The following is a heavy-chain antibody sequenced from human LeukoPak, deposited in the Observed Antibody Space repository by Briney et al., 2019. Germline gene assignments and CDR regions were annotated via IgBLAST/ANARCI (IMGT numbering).Heavy chain of an antibody. D-gene: IGHD3-22*01. CDR1: GGSISSYY. J-gene: IGHJ1*01. Sequence: PSETLSLTCTVSGGSISSYYWSWIRQPPGKGLEWIGYIYYSGSTNYNPSLKSRVTISVDTSKNQSSLKLSSVTAADTAVYYCASQPYYYDSSGYYYPTPEYFQHWGQGTLVTVSS. CDR3: ASQPYYYDSSGYYYPTPEYFQH. V-gene: IGHV4-59*01. CDR2: IYYSGST.